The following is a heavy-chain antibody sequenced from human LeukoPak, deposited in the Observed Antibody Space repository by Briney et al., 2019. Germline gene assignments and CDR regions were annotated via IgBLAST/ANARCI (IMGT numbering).Heavy chain of an antibody. D-gene: IGHD2-2*01. J-gene: IGHJ6*02. CDR2: IWYDGSNK. CDR1: GFTFSSYG. CDR3: AREKVVPAAMAYGMDV. Sequence: GGSLRLSCAASGFTFSSYGMHWVRQAPGKGLEWVAVIWYDGSNKYYADSVKGRFTISRDNSKNTLYLQMNSLRAEDTAVYYCAREKVVPAAMAYGMDVWGQGTTVTVSS. V-gene: IGHV3-33*01.